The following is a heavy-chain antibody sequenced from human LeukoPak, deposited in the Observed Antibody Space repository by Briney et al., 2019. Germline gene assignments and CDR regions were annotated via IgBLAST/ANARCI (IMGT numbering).Heavy chain of an antibody. Sequence: ASVKVSCKASGGTFSSYAISWVRQAPGQGLEWMGWVNPNSGDTNYAQKFQGRVTMTRDTSISTAYMELSRLRSDDTAVYYCARGTAMIHYFDYWGQGTLVTVSS. J-gene: IGHJ4*02. CDR1: GGTFSSYA. V-gene: IGHV1-2*02. CDR3: ARGTAMIHYFDY. CDR2: VNPNSGDT. D-gene: IGHD5-18*01.